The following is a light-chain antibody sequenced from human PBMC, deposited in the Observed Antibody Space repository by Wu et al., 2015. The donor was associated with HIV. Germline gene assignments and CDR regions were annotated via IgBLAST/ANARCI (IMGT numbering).Light chain of an antibody. CDR1: QGLGNNY. CDR3: QQHSNWPRT. V-gene: IGKV3-11*01. Sequence: EVVLTQSPGTLSLSPGDLATLSCRASQGLGNNYLAWYQQKSGQPPRVIIHGASGRATGVPARFSGSGSGTDFTLTISSIESEDFTVYYCQQHSNWPRTFGQGPRWKSN. J-gene: IGKJ1*01. CDR2: GAS.